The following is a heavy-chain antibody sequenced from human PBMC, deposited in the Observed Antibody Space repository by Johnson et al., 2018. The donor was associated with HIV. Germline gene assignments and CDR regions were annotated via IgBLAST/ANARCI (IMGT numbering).Heavy chain of an antibody. Sequence: EKLVESGGAVVQPGGSLRLSCETSRFTFDDYGMSWVRQAPGQGLEWVSGVNWTGGSTDYADSIKGRFTISRDNARNSLYLQMSSLRAEDAALYYCARGKGAAAGLDTFDIWGQGTMVSVSS. CDR3: ARGKGAAAGLDTFDI. CDR1: RFTFDDYG. J-gene: IGHJ3*02. CDR2: VNWTGGST. V-gene: IGHV3-20*04. D-gene: IGHD6-13*01.